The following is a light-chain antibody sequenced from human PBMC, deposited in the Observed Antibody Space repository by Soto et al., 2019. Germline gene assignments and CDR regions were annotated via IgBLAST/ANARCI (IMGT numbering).Light chain of an antibody. CDR1: SSDVGSSYL. CDR2: DVT. Sequence: QSALTQPASVSGSPGQSITISCTGTSSDVGSSYLVSWYQRHPDKAPKLVIYDVTKRPSGVSNRFSGSKSGNTASLTISGLQAEDEADYYCLSYATTSTYLFATGTKVTVL. J-gene: IGLJ1*01. CDR3: LSYATTSTYL. V-gene: IGLV2-23*02.